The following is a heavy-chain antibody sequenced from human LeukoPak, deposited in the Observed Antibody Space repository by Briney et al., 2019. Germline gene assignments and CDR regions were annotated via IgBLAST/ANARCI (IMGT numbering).Heavy chain of an antibody. CDR1: GGSFSGYY. V-gene: IGHV4-34*01. J-gene: IGHJ6*04. CDR3: ARLSSGGYPDV. Sequence: SETLSLTCAVYGGSFSGYYWSWIRQPPGKGLEWIGEINHSGSTNYNPSLKSRVTISVDTSKNQFSLKLSSVTAADTAVYYCARLSSGGYPDVWGKGTTVTISS. D-gene: IGHD3-16*01. CDR2: INHSGST.